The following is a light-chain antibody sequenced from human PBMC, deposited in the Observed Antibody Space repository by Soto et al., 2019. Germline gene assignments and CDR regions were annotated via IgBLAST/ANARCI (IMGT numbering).Light chain of an antibody. CDR1: QVISSW. J-gene: IGKJ2*01. CDR2: KAS. Sequence: DIQMTQSPSSVSASVGDTVTITCRASQVISSWLAWYQHKPGRAPKLIIYKASNLQSGVPSRFSGSGSGTEFSLTISSLQPDDFATYYCQRYSDYQYIFGQGTKLEIK. V-gene: IGKV1-12*01. CDR3: QRYSDYQYI.